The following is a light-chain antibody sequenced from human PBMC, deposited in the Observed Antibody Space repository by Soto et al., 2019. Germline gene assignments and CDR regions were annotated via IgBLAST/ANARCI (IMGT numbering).Light chain of an antibody. CDR3: AAWDGSLNNVL. Sequence: QAVVTQPPSASGTPGQRVIISCSGSGSSIGTNTVNWYRQLPGTAPKLLIYGNNQRPSRVPDRFSGSKSGTSASLAISGLQSEDEADYYCAAWDGSLNNVLFGGGTQLTVL. CDR2: GNN. V-gene: IGLV1-44*01. CDR1: GSSIGTNT. J-gene: IGLJ2*01.